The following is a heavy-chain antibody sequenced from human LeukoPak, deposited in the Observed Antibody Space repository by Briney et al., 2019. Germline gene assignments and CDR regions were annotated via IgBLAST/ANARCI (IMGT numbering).Heavy chain of an antibody. J-gene: IGHJ4*02. CDR2: IYYTGKN. V-gene: IGHV4-59*08. CDR3: VRRDTGWNYFDY. D-gene: IGHD6-19*01. Sequence: PSGTLSLTCAVSGGSINSHYWGWLRQPPGKGLQWMGDIYYTGKNNYNPSLKSRVTISLDTSKDHLSLNLTSVVAADTAIYYCVRRDTGWNYFDYWGQGILVTVFS. CDR1: GGSINSHY.